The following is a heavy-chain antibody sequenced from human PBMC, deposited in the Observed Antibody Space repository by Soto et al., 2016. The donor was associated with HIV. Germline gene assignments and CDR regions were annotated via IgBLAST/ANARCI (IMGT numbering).Heavy chain of an antibody. CDR1: GFTFRNYG. V-gene: IGHV3-33*01. CDR2: IWYDGSKK. J-gene: IGHJ4*02. Sequence: VQLVESGGGVVQPGRSLRLSCTASGFTFRNYGMHWVRQAPGKGLEWVALIWYDGSKKYYAKSVEGRFTISRDNDKSTLSLQMNTLAADDTGVYFCARDLMVITAVTFDYWGQGTLVTVSP. D-gene: IGHD2-21*01. CDR3: ARDLMVITAVTFDY.